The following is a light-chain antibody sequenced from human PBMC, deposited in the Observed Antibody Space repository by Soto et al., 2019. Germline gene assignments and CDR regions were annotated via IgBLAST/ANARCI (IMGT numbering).Light chain of an antibody. V-gene: IGKV4-1*01. CDR3: QQYGSSPWT. CDR1: QSVLYSSNNKNY. CDR2: GAS. J-gene: IGKJ1*01. Sequence: DIVMTQSPDSLAVSLGERATINCKSSQSVLYSSNNKNYLAWYQQKPGQAPRLLIYGASSRATGIPDRFSGSGSGTDFTLTISRLEPEDFAVYYCQQYGSSPWTFGQGTKVDI.